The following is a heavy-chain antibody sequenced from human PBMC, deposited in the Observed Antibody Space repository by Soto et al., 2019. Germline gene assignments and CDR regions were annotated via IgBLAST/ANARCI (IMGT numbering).Heavy chain of an antibody. J-gene: IGHJ6*02. CDR2: IDPSDFYT. V-gene: IGHV5-10-1*01. Sequence: GESLKISCKGSGYSFTSYWISWVRQMPGKGLEWMGRIDPSDFYTNYSPSFQGHVTISADKSISTAYLQWSSLKASDTAMYYCASSVTTVTTRMDYYYYGMDVWGQGTTVTVSS. CDR1: GYSFTSYW. CDR3: ASSVTTVTTRMDYYYYGMDV. D-gene: IGHD4-17*01.